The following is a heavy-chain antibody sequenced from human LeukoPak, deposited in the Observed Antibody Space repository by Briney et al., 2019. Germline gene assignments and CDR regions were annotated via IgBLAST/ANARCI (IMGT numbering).Heavy chain of an antibody. Sequence: GRSLKLSCAASGFTFSGYGMHWVRQAPGKGLEWVAVISYDGHNEYYADSVKGRFTISRDNSKNTVLLQMNSLRVEDTALYYCARESEGGTGTSCPDYWGQGTLVTVSS. V-gene: IGHV3-30*03. D-gene: IGHD2-2*01. CDR1: GFTFSGYG. CDR3: ARESEGGTGTSCPDY. CDR2: ISYDGHNE. J-gene: IGHJ4*02.